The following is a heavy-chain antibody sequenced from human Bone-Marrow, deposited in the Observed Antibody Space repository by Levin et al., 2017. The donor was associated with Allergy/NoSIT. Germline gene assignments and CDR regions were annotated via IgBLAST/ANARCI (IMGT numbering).Heavy chain of an antibody. J-gene: IGHJ6*03. CDR2: ISGSGGST. Sequence: GESLKISCAASGFTFSSYAMSWVRQAPGKGLEWVSAISGSGGSTYYADSVKGRFTISRDNSKNTLYLQMNSLRAEDTAVYYCAKALAMVTYYYYYMDVWGKGTTVTVSS. CDR1: GFTFSSYA. CDR3: AKALAMVTYYYYYMDV. D-gene: IGHD5-18*01. V-gene: IGHV3-23*01.